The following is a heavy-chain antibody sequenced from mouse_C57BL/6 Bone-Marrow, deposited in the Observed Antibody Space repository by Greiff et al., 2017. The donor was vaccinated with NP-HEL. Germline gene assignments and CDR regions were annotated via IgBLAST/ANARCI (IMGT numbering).Heavy chain of an antibody. CDR1: GYTFTSYW. Sequence: QVQLQQPGAELVKPGASVKMSCKASGYTFTSYWITWVKQRPGQGLEWIGDIYPGSGSTNYNEKFKSKATLTVAPSSSTAYMQLSSLTSEDSAVYYCARSGIYYYGSSYAWFAYWGQGTLVTVSA. D-gene: IGHD1-1*01. CDR2: IYPGSGST. V-gene: IGHV1-55*01. J-gene: IGHJ3*01. CDR3: ARSGIYYYGSSYAWFAY.